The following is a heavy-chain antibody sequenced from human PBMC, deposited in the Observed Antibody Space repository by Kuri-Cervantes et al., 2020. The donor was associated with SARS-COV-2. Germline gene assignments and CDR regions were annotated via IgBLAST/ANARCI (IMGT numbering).Heavy chain of an antibody. D-gene: IGHD5-18*01. CDR1: GGSISSYS. CDR3: ARGLGYSYGRRSPQGDF. Sequence: SETLSPTCTVDGGSISSYSWSWIRQPAGKVLEWIGRIYTSGSTNYNPSLKSRVTMSVDTSKNQFSLKLSSVTAADTAVYFCARGLGYSYGRRSPQGDFWGQGILVTVSS. CDR2: IYTSGST. V-gene: IGHV4-4*07. J-gene: IGHJ4*02.